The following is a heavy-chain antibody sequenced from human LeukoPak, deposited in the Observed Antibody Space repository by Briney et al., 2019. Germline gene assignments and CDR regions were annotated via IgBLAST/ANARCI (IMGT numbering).Heavy chain of an antibody. CDR1: GFTFSSYR. Sequence: PGGSLRLSCAASGFTFSSYRMNWVRQVPGKGLEWVSSIRSSGSFIYYADSVKGRFIISRDNAKNSLYLQMSSLRAEDTAVYYCAKSVDTATIAYWGQGTLVTVSS. CDR2: IRSSGSFI. V-gene: IGHV3-21*01. D-gene: IGHD5-18*01. J-gene: IGHJ4*02. CDR3: AKSVDTATIAY.